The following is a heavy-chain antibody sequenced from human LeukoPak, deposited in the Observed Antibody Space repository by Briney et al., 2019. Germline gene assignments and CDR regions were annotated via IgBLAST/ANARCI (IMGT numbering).Heavy chain of an antibody. J-gene: IGHJ4*02. CDR2: ISWNSGCI. CDR3: AKDGFDY. Sequence: GRSLRLSCAASGFTFEDYAMHWVRQAPGKGLEWVSGISWNSGCIGYADSVKGRFTISRDNAKNSLYLQMNSLRAEDTALYYCAKDGFDYWGQGTLVTVSS. CDR1: GFTFEDYA. V-gene: IGHV3-9*01.